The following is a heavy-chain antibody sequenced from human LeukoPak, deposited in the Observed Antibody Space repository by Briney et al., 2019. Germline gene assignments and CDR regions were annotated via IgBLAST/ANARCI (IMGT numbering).Heavy chain of an antibody. Sequence: ASVKVSCKASGYTFTSYAMNWVRQAPGQGLERMGWINTNTGNPTYAQGFTGRFVFSLDTSVSTAYLQISSLKAEDTAVYYCATPLYSSSWAYFDYWGQGTLVTVSS. J-gene: IGHJ4*02. D-gene: IGHD6-13*01. V-gene: IGHV7-4-1*02. CDR3: ATPLYSSSWAYFDY. CDR2: INTNTGNP. CDR1: GYTFTSYA.